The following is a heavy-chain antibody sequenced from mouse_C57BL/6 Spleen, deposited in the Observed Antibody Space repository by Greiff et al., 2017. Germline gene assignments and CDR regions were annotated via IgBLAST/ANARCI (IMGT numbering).Heavy chain of an antibody. Sequence: QVQLQQPGAELVKPGASVKLSCKASGYTFTSYCMQWVKQRPGQGLEWIGAIDPSDSYTNYNQKFKGKATLTVDTSSSTAYMQLSSLTSEDSAVYYCARKEVDYWGQGTTLTVSA. J-gene: IGHJ2*01. D-gene: IGHD1-1*02. CDR2: IDPSDSYT. CDR1: GYTFTSYC. CDR3: ARKEVDY. V-gene: IGHV1-50*01.